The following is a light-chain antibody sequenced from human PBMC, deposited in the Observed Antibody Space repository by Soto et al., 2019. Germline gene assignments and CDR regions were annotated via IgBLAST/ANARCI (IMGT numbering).Light chain of an antibody. CDR1: QGSSNF. J-gene: IGKJ1*01. CDR2: AAS. V-gene: IGKV1-17*03. Sequence: DIQMPQASFSMAESVPLRDGRSCRARQGSSNFLAWFQQKPGKVPKRLIYAASSLERGIPFRFSGSGSGTEFTLTITSLQPEDFATYYCLQHFSYPWTFGQGTKVDIK. CDR3: LQHFSYPWT.